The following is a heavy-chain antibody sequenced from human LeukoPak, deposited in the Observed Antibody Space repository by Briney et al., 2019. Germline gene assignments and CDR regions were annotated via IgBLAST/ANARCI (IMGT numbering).Heavy chain of an antibody. D-gene: IGHD3-22*01. V-gene: IGHV4-39*01. CDR2: IYYSGST. J-gene: IGHJ4*02. Sequence: SETLSLTCTVSGGSISSSSYYWGWIRQPPGKGLEWIGSIYYSGSTYYNPSLKSRVTISVDTSKNQFSLKLSSVTAADTAVYYCARKVIRYYFDHWGQGTLVTVSS. CDR3: ARKVIRYYFDH. CDR1: GGSISSSSYY.